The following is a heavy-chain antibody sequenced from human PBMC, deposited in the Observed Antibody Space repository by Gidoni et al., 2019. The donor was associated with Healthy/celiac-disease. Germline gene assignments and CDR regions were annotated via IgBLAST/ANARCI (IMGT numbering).Heavy chain of an antibody. D-gene: IGHD3-10*01. V-gene: IGHV3-30*02. CDR1: GFTFSSYG. J-gene: IGHJ6*03. Sequence: VQLVESGGGVVQPGGSLRLSCAESGFTFSSYGMHWVRQAPGQGLEWVPFIRYDGSNKYYADSVKGRFTISRDNSKNTLYLQMNSLRAEDTAVYYCAKDQGYGSGSYYMDVWGKGTTVTVSS. CDR3: AKDQGYGSGSYYMDV. CDR2: IRYDGSNK.